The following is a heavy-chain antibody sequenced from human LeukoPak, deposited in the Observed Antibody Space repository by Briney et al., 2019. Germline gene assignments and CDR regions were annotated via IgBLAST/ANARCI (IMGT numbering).Heavy chain of an antibody. CDR1: GFTFSTYN. CDR2: INKAGDSI. D-gene: IGHD3-22*01. V-gene: IGHV3-48*03. Sequence: GGSLRLSCAGSGFTFSTYNMTWFRQAPGKGLERVSYINKAGDSISDAHSVRGRFTISRDNAKNSLYRQMSILMVEDTAVYYGEVDSYDSSPSHIWFDPWGQGTLVTVSS. CDR3: EVDSYDSSPSHIWFDP. J-gene: IGHJ5*02.